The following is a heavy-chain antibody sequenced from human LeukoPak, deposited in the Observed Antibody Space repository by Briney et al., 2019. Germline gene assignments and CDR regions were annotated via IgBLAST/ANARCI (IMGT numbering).Heavy chain of an antibody. CDR3: AREGNTDCYHHMDV. CDR2: IKTDGSIT. V-gene: IGHV3-74*01. D-gene: IGHD2-21*02. Sequence: GGSLRLSCAASGFSFSVYWMHWVRQAPGKGPVWVSRIKTDGSITDYADFVKGRFTISRDNAKNSLYLQMNSLRVEDTAIYFCAREGNTDCYHHMDVWGKGTTVTVSS. CDR1: GFSFSVYW. J-gene: IGHJ6*03.